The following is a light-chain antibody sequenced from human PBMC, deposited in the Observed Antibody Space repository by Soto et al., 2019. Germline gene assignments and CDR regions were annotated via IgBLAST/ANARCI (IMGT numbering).Light chain of an antibody. J-gene: IGLJ1*01. V-gene: IGLV2-14*01. CDR2: EVT. CDR1: SSDIGYYNY. CDR3: SSYTSVTARV. Sequence: QSVLTQPASVSGSLGQSITISCSGTSSDIGYYNYVSWYQQHPGKAPRLIIYEVTHRPSGVSNRFSGSKSGNTASLTISGLQAEEEADYFCSSYTSVTARVFG.